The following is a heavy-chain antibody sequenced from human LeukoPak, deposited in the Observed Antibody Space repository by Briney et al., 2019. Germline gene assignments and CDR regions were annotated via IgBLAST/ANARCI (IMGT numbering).Heavy chain of an antibody. CDR2: IYYSGST. Sequence: SETLSLTCTVSGGSISSYYWSWIRQPPGKGLEWIGYIYYSGSTNYNPSLKSRVTISVDTSKNQFSLKLSSVTAADTAVYYCARDSSSWHTRFDPWGQGTLVTVSS. J-gene: IGHJ5*02. CDR1: GGSISSYY. V-gene: IGHV4-59*01. CDR3: ARDSSSWHTRFDP. D-gene: IGHD6-13*01.